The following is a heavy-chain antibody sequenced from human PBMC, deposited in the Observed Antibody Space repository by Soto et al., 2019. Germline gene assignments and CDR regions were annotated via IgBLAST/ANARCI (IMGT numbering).Heavy chain of an antibody. Sequence: LSLTCAVSGGSISSGGYSWSWIRQPPGKGLEWIGYIYHSGSTYYNPSLKSRVTISVDRSKNQFSLKLSSVTAADTAVYYCARVSGYSYGRYFGYWGQGTLVTVSS. CDR3: ARVSGYSYGRYFGY. V-gene: IGHV4-30-2*01. CDR2: IYHSGST. D-gene: IGHD5-18*01. J-gene: IGHJ4*02. CDR1: GGSISSGGYS.